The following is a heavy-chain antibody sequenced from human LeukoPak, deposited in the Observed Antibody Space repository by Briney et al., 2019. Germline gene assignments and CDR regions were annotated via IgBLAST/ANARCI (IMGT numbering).Heavy chain of an antibody. CDR2: ISSGSSYI. CDR1: GFTFSSYS. V-gene: IGHV3-21*01. CDR3: ARVDAMVTGGAFDI. Sequence: PGGSLRLSCAASGFTFSSYSMNWVRQAPGKGLEWVSSISSGSSYIYYADSVKGRFTISRDNAKNSLYLQMNSLRAEDTAVYYCARVDAMVTGGAFDIWGQGTMVTVSS. J-gene: IGHJ3*02. D-gene: IGHD5-18*01.